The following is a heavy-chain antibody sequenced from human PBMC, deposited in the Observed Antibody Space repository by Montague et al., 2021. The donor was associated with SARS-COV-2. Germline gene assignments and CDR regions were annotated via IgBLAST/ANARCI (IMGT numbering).Heavy chain of an antibody. CDR1: GGSINSITYY. V-gene: IGHV4-61*02. J-gene: IGHJ5*01. CDR2: IDSGGYN. CDR3: ARVSGKVTDS. Sequence: TLSLTCTVSGGSINSITYYWSWIRQPAGKGLEWIGRIDSGGYNNCNPSLKSRVTMSMDTSKNQFFLNLTSLTAADTAVYYCARVSGKVTDSWGPGTLVTVSS. D-gene: IGHD3-10*01.